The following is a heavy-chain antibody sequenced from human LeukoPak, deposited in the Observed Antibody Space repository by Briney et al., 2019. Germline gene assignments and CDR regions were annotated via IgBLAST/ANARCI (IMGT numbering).Heavy chain of an antibody. CDR1: GFTLSTYA. V-gene: IGHV3-23*01. Sequence: GGSLRLSSAASGFTLSTYAMSWVRQAPGKGLEWVSAISGSGGRTYDADSVKGRFTISRDNSKSTLYLQMNSLRAEDTAVYYCAKEVVYNYYHYGMDVWGQGTTVTVSS. CDR3: AKEVVYNYYHYGMDV. J-gene: IGHJ6*01. D-gene: IGHD2-8*02. CDR2: ISGSGGRT.